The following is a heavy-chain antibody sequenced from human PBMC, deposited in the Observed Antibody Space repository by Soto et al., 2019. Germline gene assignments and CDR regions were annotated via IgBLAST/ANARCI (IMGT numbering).Heavy chain of an antibody. Sequence: QVQLVQSGAEVKKPGASVKVSCTASGYPFGGYAIGWVRQAPGQGLEWMGWVSAHTGDSGYAQRFQGRVTLTTETSTSTAYMELRCLRSDDTAVYYCARPSTSYGDYGWSLAYWGQGTLVTVSS. CDR3: ARPSTSYGDYGWSLAY. CDR1: GYPFGGYA. V-gene: IGHV1-18*01. CDR2: VSAHTGDS. D-gene: IGHD4-17*01. J-gene: IGHJ4*02.